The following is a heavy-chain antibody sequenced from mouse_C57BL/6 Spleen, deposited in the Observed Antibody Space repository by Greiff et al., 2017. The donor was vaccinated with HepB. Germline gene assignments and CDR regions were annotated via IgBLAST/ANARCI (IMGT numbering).Heavy chain of an antibody. V-gene: IGHV1-54*01. D-gene: IGHD1-1*01. CDR2: INPGSGGT. CDR3: ARRTTVVAKGAMDY. Sequence: QVQLQQSGAELVRPGTSVKVSCKASGYAFTNYLIEWVKQRPGQGLEWIGVINPGSGGTNYNEKFKGKATLTADKSSSTAYMQLSSLTSEDSAVYFCARRTTVVAKGAMDYWGQGTSVTVSS. J-gene: IGHJ4*01. CDR1: GYAFTNYL.